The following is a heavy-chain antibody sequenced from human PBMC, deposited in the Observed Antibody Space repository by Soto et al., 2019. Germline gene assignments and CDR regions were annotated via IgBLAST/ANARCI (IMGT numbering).Heavy chain of an antibody. CDR3: ARVRFLEWLLYEPLYYFDY. CDR2: IKQDGSEK. Sequence: GGSLRLSCAASGFTFSSYWMSWVRQAPGKGLEWVANIKQDGSEKYYVDSVKGRFTISRDNAKNSLYLQMNSLRAEDTAVYYCARVRFLEWLLYEPLYYFDYWGQGTLVTVSS. D-gene: IGHD3-3*01. J-gene: IGHJ4*02. V-gene: IGHV3-7*03. CDR1: GFTFSSYW.